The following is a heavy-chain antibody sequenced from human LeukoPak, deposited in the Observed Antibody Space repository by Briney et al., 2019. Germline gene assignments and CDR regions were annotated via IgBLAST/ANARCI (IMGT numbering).Heavy chain of an antibody. J-gene: IGHJ5*02. Sequence: GGSLRLSYAASGFTVSSNYMSWVRQAPGKGLEWVSVIYSGGSTYYADSVKGRFTISRDNSKNTLYLQMNSLRAEDTAVYYCARTLGYCSGGNCYRGVGPNWFDPWGQGTLVTVSS. CDR3: ARTLGYCSGGNCYRGVGPNWFDP. CDR1: GFTVSSNY. D-gene: IGHD2-15*01. V-gene: IGHV3-53*01. CDR2: IYSGGST.